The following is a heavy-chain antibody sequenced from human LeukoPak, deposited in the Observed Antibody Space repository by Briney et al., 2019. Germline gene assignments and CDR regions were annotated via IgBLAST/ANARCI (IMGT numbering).Heavy chain of an antibody. CDR3: ARRAGEYSHPYDY. CDR1: GFTVSSNS. CDR2: IYSGGNT. V-gene: IGHV3-53*01. J-gene: IGHJ4*02. Sequence: GGSLRLSCTVSGFTVSSNSMSWVRQAPGKGLEWVSFIYSGGNTHYSDSVKGRFTISRDNSKNTLYLQMNSLRAEDTAVYYCARRAGEYSHPYDYWGQRTLVTVSS. D-gene: IGHD4-17*01.